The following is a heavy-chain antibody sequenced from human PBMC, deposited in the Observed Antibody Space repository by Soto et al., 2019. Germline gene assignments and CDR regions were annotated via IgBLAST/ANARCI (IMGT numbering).Heavy chain of an antibody. CDR1: GFTFSSYP. CDR2: IVASGGIT. CDR3: AKNSAATIRVGYDY. D-gene: IGHD5-12*01. Sequence: EVQLLESGGGLAQPGGSLRLSCAASGFTFSSYPMSWVRQAPGQGLEWVSGIVASGGITYYADSVKGRFTISRDNCKNTLYRQMNSLRAEDTAVYYCAKNSAATIRVGYDYWGQGTLVTVSS. J-gene: IGHJ4*02. V-gene: IGHV3-23*01.